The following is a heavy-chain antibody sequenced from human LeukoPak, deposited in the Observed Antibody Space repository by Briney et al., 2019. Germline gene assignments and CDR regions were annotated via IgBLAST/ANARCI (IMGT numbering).Heavy chain of an antibody. Sequence: PSETLSLTCTVSGGSISSSSYYWGWIRQPPGKGLEWIGSIYYSGSTYYNPSLKSRVTISVDTSKNQFSLKLSSVTAADTAVYYCARDPPSIAVAPDPWGQGTLVTVSS. CDR2: IYYSGST. D-gene: IGHD6-19*01. CDR3: ARDPPSIAVAPDP. J-gene: IGHJ5*02. CDR1: GGSISSSSYY. V-gene: IGHV4-39*07.